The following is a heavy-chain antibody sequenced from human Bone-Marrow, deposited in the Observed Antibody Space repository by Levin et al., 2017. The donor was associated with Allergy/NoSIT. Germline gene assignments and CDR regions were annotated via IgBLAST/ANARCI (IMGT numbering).Heavy chain of an antibody. D-gene: IGHD5-12*01. Sequence: QSQTLSLTCTVSGGSMSSSSYYWGWIRQPPGKGLEWIGSMYHSGTTYYNPSLKSRVTISADRSKNNFSLKLTSVTAADTAVYYCARDGSSGYYGVDIWGQGTLVTVSS. CDR3: ARDGSSGYYGVDI. J-gene: IGHJ5*02. CDR2: MYHSGTT. CDR1: GGSMSSSSYY. V-gene: IGHV4-39*07.